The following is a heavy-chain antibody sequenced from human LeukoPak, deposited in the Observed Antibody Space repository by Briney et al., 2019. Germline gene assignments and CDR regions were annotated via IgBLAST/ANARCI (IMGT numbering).Heavy chain of an antibody. V-gene: IGHV3-53*01. D-gene: IGHD5-18*01. CDR3: AKRGYSYGQFDY. J-gene: IGHJ4*02. CDR1: GFTVSTAY. Sequence: GGSLRLSCAASGFTVSTAYMSWVRQAPGKGLEWVSVIYSGGSTYYADSVKGRFTISRDNSKNTLFLQMNSLRAEDTAVYYCAKRGYSYGQFDYWGQGTLVTVSS. CDR2: IYSGGST.